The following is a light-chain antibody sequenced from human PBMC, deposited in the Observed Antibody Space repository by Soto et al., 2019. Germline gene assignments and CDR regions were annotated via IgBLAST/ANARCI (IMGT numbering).Light chain of an antibody. CDR1: QSVSSSY. V-gene: IGKV3-20*01. CDR2: GAS. Sequence: EIVLTQSPGTLSLSPGERATLSCRASQSVSSSYLAWYQQKPGQAPRLLIYGASSRATGIPDRFSGSGSGTGFTLTMSSLAAEDFAVYYCQQYGSSPPYTFGQGTKLEIK. J-gene: IGKJ2*01. CDR3: QQYGSSPPYT.